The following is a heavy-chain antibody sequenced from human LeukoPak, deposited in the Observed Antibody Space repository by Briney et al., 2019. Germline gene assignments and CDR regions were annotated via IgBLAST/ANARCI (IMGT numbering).Heavy chain of an antibody. Sequence: GSSVKVSCKASGGTFRSYAISWVRQAPGQGLEWMGGIIPIFGTANYAQKFQGGVTITTDESTSTAYMELSSLRSEDTAVYYCTRDQSFGGSYTGGFAEYFQHWGQGTLVTVSS. CDR1: GGTFRSYA. CDR3: TRDQSFGGSYTGGFAEYFQH. V-gene: IGHV1-69*05. J-gene: IGHJ1*01. D-gene: IGHD1-26*01. CDR2: IIPIFGTA.